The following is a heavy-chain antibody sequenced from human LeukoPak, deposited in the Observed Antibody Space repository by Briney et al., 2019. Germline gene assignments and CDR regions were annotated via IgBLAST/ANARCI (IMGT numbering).Heavy chain of an antibody. CDR2: VSGSGGST. CDR1: GDTFSNSW. J-gene: IGHJ5*02. CDR3: VNFGLGA. V-gene: IGHV3-23*01. Sequence: GGSLRLSCAASGDTFSNSWMSWVRQAPGKGLEWVSAVSGSGGSTYYADSVKGRFTISRDNAKSTLYLQMNSLRVDDTALYYCVNFGLGAWGQGALVSVSS. D-gene: IGHD3-3*01.